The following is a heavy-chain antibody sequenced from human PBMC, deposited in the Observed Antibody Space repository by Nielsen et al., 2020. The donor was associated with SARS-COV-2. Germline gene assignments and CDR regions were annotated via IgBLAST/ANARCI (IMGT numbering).Heavy chain of an antibody. CDR1: GFTFSSYG. CDR2: IWYDGSNK. V-gene: IGHV3-33*01. J-gene: IGHJ3*02. D-gene: IGHD3-9*01. Sequence: GESLKISCAASGFTFSSYGMHWVRQAPGKGLECVAVIWYDGSNKYYADSVKGRFTISRDNSKNTLYLQMNSLRAEDTAVYYCARGYYDILYAFDIWGQGTMVTVSS. CDR3: ARGYYDILYAFDI.